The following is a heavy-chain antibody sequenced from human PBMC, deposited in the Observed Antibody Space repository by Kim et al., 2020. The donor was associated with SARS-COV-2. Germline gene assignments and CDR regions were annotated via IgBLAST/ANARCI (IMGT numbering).Heavy chain of an antibody. D-gene: IGHD3-10*01. J-gene: IGHJ4*02. V-gene: IGHV3-30*04. CDR3: ARDPGGAYLWFGELPPFFDY. Sequence: GGSLRLSCAASGFTFSSYAMHWVRQAPGKGLEWVAVISYDGSNKYYADSVKGRFTISRDNSKNTRYLQMNSLRAEDTAVYYCARDPGGAYLWFGELPPFFDYWGQGTLVTVSS. CDR1: GFTFSSYA. CDR2: ISYDGSNK.